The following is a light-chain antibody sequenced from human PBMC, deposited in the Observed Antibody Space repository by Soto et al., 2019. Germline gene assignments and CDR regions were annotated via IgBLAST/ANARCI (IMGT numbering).Light chain of an antibody. Sequence: QSVLTQPPSASGTPGQRVTISCSGSNSNIGINTVNWYQQLPGTAPKLLIYSNNQRPSGVPDRFSGSKSGTSASLAISGLQSEDEADYYCAACDDSLNGNVFGTGTKVTVL. CDR3: AACDDSLNGNV. J-gene: IGLJ1*01. CDR2: SNN. CDR1: NSNIGINT. V-gene: IGLV1-44*01.